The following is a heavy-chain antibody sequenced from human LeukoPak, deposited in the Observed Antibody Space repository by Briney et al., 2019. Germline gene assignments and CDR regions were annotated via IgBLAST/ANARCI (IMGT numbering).Heavy chain of an antibody. Sequence: PGGSLRLSCAASGFTVSTNYMTWVRQAPGKGLEWVSVFYSDGRTFYMDSVKGRFTISRDNSKNTVFLQMNSLRPEDTAVYYCARVAYCGGDCYSGPLAYWGQGTLVTVSS. CDR3: ARVAYCGGDCYSGPLAY. D-gene: IGHD2-21*02. CDR1: GFTVSTNY. J-gene: IGHJ4*02. V-gene: IGHV3-53*01. CDR2: FYSDGRT.